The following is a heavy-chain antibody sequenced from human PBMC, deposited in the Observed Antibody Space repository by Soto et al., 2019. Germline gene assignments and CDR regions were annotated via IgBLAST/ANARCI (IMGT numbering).Heavy chain of an antibody. CDR1: GFTFSSYA. J-gene: IGHJ4*02. D-gene: IGHD2-21*01. Sequence: EVQLLESGGGLVQPGGSLRLSCAASGFTFSSYAMSWVRQAPGKGLEWGSGIGGSGSSTFYADSVKGRFTISRDNSKNTVFLQMNSLRAEDTAVYYCAKATTGIPQFFDSWGQGTLVTVSS. CDR3: AKATTGIPQFFDS. CDR2: IGGSGSST. V-gene: IGHV3-23*01.